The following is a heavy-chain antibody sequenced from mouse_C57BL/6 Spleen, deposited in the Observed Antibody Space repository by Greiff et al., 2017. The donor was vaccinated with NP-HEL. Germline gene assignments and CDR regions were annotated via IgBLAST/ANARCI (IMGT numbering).Heavy chain of an antibody. CDR3: ARGYYYGSSYSYYAMDY. V-gene: IGHV5-17*01. CDR2: ISSGSSTI. D-gene: IGHD1-1*01. CDR1: GFTFSDYG. Sequence: EVKLVESGGGLVKPGGSLKLSCAASGFTFSDYGMHWVRQAPEKGLEWVAYISSGSSTIYYADTVKGRFTISRDNAKNTLFLQMTSLRSEDTAMYYCARGYYYGSSYSYYAMDYWGQGTSVTVSS. J-gene: IGHJ4*01.